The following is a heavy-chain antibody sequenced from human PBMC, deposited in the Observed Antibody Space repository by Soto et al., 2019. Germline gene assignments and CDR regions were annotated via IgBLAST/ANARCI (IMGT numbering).Heavy chain of an antibody. J-gene: IGHJ4*02. Sequence: EVQLVESGGGLVQPGGSLGLSGAAPGLTFNSNSLNWVRQAPGKGLEWVSYISSSSSTIYYADSVKGRFTISRDNAKNSLYLQMNSLRDEDTAVYYCARAGYYGSGILLWGQGTLVTVSS. CDR2: ISSSSSTI. CDR3: ARAGYYGSGILL. V-gene: IGHV3-48*02. CDR1: GLTFNSNS. D-gene: IGHD3-10*01.